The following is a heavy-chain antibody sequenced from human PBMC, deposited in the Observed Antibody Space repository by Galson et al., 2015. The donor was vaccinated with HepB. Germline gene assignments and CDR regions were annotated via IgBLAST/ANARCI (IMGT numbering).Heavy chain of an antibody. CDR2: IYYSGST. CDR1: GGSISSGGYS. Sequence: TLSLTCAVSGGSISSGGYSWSWIRQPPGKGLEWIGYIYYSGSTYYNPSLKSRVTISVDTSKNQFSLKLSSVTAADTAVYYCAREHWGYGMDVWGQGTTVTVSS. J-gene: IGHJ6*02. CDR3: AREHWGYGMDV. V-gene: IGHV4-30-4*07. D-gene: IGHD3-16*01.